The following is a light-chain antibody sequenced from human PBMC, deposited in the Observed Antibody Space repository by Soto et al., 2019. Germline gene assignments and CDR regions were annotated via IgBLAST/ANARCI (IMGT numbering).Light chain of an antibody. CDR1: QSVSSSY. CDR2: GAS. Sequence: IVLTQSPGTLSLSPGERATLSCRASQSVSSSYLAWYQQKPGQAPRLLIYGASSRATGIPDRFGGSGSGTDFTLTISRLEPEDFAAYYCQQYGSSPPLTFGGGTKVDIK. V-gene: IGKV3-20*01. CDR3: QQYGSSPPLT. J-gene: IGKJ4*01.